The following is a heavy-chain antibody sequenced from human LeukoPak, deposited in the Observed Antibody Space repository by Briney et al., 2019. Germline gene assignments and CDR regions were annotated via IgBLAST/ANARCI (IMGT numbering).Heavy chain of an antibody. CDR3: ARDPDSSGYYYPW. J-gene: IGHJ4*02. V-gene: IGHV1-2*02. D-gene: IGHD3-22*01. CDR2: INPNSGAA. CDR1: GYTFTGYY. Sequence: ASVKVSCKASGYTFTGYYMYWVRQAPGQGLEWMGWINPNSGAANYAQKFQDRVTMTRDTSISTAYMELSRLRSDDTAVYYCARDPDSSGYYYPWWGQGTLATVSS.